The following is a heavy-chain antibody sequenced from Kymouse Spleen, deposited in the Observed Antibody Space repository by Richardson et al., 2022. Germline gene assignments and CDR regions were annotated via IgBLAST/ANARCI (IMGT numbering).Heavy chain of an antibody. J-gene: IGHJ4*02. CDR2: INHSGST. CDR3: ARVVSSSGYFDY. V-gene: IGHV4-34*01. D-gene: IGHD6-6*01. CDR1: GGSFSGYY. Sequence: QVQLQQWGAGLLKPSETLSLTCAVYGGSFSGYYWSWIRQPPGKGLEWIGEINHSGSTNYNPSLKSRVTISVDTSKNQFSLKLSSVTAADTAVYYCARVVSSSGYFDYWGQGTLVTVSS.